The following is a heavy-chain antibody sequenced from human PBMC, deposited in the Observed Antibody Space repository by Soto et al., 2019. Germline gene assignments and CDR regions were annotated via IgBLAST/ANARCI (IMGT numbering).Heavy chain of an antibody. D-gene: IGHD3-10*01. CDR2: INGDGSGT. J-gene: IGHJ4*02. Sequence: EVQLVESGGGLVQPGGSLRLSCAASGFTFSGSWMHWVRQAPGRGLVWVSRINGDGSGTSYAGLVKGRFTISRDDAKNTLFLQMNGLRAEDTAVYYCARGIFGSGTANDYWGQGTLVTVSS. CDR3: ARGIFGSGTANDY. V-gene: IGHV3-74*01. CDR1: GFTFSGSW.